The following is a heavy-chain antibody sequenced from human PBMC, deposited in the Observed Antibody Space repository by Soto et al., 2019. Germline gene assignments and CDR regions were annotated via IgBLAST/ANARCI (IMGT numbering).Heavy chain of an antibody. CDR3: ARPNRHCDYYGMDV. CDR2: ISYDGSNK. CDR1: GFTFSSYA. V-gene: IGHV3-30-3*01. J-gene: IGHJ6*02. Sequence: QVQLVESGGGVVQPGRSLRLSCAASGFTFSSYAMHWVRQAPGKGLEWVAVISYDGSNKYYADSVKGRFTISRDNSKNTLYLQMNSLRAEDTAVYYCARPNRHCDYYGMDVWGQGTTVTVSS. D-gene: IGHD2-21*02.